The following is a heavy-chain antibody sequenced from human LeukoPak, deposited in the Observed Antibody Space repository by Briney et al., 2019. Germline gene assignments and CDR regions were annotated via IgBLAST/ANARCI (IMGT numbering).Heavy chain of an antibody. J-gene: IGHJ4*02. CDR1: GYTFDDYA. CDR3: AINGGGDSGYGNFDY. CDR2: INWNSDSI. Sequence: GGSLRLSCAVSGYTFDDYAMHWVRQVPGKGLEWVSGINWNSDSIGYADSVKGRFTTSRDNAKNSLYLQMNSLRAEDTAFYYCAINGGGDSGYGNFDYWGQGTLVTVSS. D-gene: IGHD5-12*01. V-gene: IGHV3-9*01.